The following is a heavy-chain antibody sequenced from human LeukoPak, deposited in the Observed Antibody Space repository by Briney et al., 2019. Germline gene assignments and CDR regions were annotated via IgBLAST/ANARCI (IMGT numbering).Heavy chain of an antibody. V-gene: IGHV6-1*01. CDR2: TYYRSKWYN. CDR1: GDSVSSNSAA. CDR3: ARELDSSSWTLFDY. Sequence: SQTLSLTCSTSGDSVSSNSAAWNWIRHSPSRGLEWLGRTYYRSKWYNDYAVSVKSRITINPDTSKNQFSLQLNSVTPEDTAVYYCARELDSSSWTLFDYWGQGTLVTVSS. D-gene: IGHD6-13*01. J-gene: IGHJ4*02.